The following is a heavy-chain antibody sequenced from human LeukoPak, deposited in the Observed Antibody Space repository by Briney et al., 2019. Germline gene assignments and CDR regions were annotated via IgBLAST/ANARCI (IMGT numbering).Heavy chain of an antibody. J-gene: IGHJ5*02. CDR1: GGSISSGDYY. D-gene: IGHD3-10*01. V-gene: IGHV4-30-4*01. CDR3: ARRGGSGSSNWFDP. Sequence: SETLSLTCTVSGGSISSGDYYWSWIRQPPGMGLEWIGYIYYSGSTYYNPSLKSRVTISVDTSKNQFSLKLSSVTAADTAVYYCARRGGSGSSNWFDPWGQGTLVTVSS. CDR2: IYYSGST.